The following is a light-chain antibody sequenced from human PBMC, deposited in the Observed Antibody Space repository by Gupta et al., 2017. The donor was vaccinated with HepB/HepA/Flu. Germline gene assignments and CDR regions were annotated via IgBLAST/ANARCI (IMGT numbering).Light chain of an antibody. CDR2: DVS. J-gene: IGLJ2*01. CDR1: SSDIGYYNY. V-gene: IGLV2-14*03. Sequence: QSALTQPASVSGSPGRSITISCIGTSSDIGYYNYVSWYQQLPGKAPKLIIYDVSRRPSGVSNRFSGSKSANTASLSISWLQAEDEADYYCSSYTAITRSVVFGGGTKVTVL. CDR3: SSYTAITRSVV.